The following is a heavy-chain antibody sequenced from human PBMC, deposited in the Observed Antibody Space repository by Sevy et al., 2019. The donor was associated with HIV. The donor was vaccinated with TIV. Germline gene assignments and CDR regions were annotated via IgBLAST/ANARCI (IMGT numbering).Heavy chain of an antibody. D-gene: IGHD5-18*01. CDR2: MKEDGSEK. Sequence: GGSLRLSCAASGFTFSNAWMSWVRQAPGKGLEWVATMKEDGSEKSYVDSVKGRFTISRDNAKNSLYLQMNSLRVDDTALYYCVREGLGGFSYSLDCWGQGTLVTVSS. CDR1: GFTFSNAW. J-gene: IGHJ4*02. CDR3: VREGLGGFSYSLDC. V-gene: IGHV3-7*01.